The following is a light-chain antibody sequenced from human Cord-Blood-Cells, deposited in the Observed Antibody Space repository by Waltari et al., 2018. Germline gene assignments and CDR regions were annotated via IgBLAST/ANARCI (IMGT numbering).Light chain of an antibody. V-gene: IGLV2-14*01. CDR2: AVS. J-gene: IGLJ3*02. CDR1: SSDVGGYNY. Sequence: QSALTQPASVSGSPGQSITISCTGTSSDVGGYNYVSWYQQHPGKAPKLMIYAVSKRPSGVSTRFSGSKSGNTASLTISGLQAEDEADYYCSSYTSSSTLVFGGGTKLTVL. CDR3: SSYTSSSTLV.